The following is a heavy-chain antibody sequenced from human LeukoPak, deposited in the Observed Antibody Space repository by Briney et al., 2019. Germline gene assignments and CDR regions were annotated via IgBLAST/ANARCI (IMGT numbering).Heavy chain of an antibody. CDR1: GFTFRSYP. V-gene: IGHV3-23*01. J-gene: IGHJ2*01. Sequence: GGSLRLSCVASGFTFRSYPMTWVRQVPGKGLEWVASLTGTGQTTQYADFARGRFTISRDNSKNTLYLHMHSLSVEHTAVYFCVRLGFCSSADCYWDPSYNLWGRGTLVTVSS. CDR2: LTGTGQTT. CDR3: VRLGFCSSADCYWDPSYNL. D-gene: IGHD2-21*02.